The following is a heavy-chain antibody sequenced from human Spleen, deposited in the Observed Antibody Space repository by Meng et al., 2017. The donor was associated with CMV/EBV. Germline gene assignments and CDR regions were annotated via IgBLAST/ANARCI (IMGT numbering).Heavy chain of an antibody. CDR2: INPSGGST. CDR3: ARSYSNYGWFGP. CDR1: RYTFTSYY. Sequence: CKASRYTFTSYYMHWVRQAPGQGLEWMGIINPSGGSTSYAQKFQGRVTMTRDTSTSTVYMELSSLRSEDTAVYYCARSYSNYGWFGPWGQGTLVTVSS. J-gene: IGHJ5*02. D-gene: IGHD4-11*01. V-gene: IGHV1-46*01.